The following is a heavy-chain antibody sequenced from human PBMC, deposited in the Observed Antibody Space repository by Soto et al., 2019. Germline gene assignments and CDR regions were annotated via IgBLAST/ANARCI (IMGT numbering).Heavy chain of an antibody. J-gene: IGHJ5*02. CDR1: GGSISSGGYS. CDR2: IYHSGIT. V-gene: IGHV4-30-2*01. CDR3: ARERFGDLNWFDP. D-gene: IGHD3-10*01. Sequence: SETLSLTCAVSGGSISSGGYSWSWIRQPPGKGLEWIGYIYHSGITYYNPSLKSRVTISVDRSKNQFSLKLSSVTAADTAVYYCARERFGDLNWFDPWGQGTLVTVSS.